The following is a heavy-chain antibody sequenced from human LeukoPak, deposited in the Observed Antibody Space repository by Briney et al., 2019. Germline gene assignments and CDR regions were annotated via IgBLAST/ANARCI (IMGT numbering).Heavy chain of an antibody. Sequence: GGSLRLSCAASGFTFSSYWMHWVRQAPGKGLVWVSRINSDGSNTNYADSVKGRFTISRENAKNSLYLQMNSLRAGDTAVYYCARGPYGSGSYPHFDYWGQGTLVTVSS. J-gene: IGHJ4*02. D-gene: IGHD3-10*01. V-gene: IGHV3-74*01. CDR3: ARGPYGSGSYPHFDY. CDR1: GFTFSSYW. CDR2: INSDGSNT.